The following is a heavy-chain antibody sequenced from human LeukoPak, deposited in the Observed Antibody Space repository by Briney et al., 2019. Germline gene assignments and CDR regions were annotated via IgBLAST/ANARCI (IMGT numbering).Heavy chain of an antibody. CDR2: MNPNSGGT. CDR3: ASGYCSGGSCPQGPHRNYYYYYYMDV. J-gene: IGHJ6*03. D-gene: IGHD2-15*01. CDR1: GYTFTSYD. V-gene: IGHV1-2*02. Sequence: ASVKVSCKASGYTFTSYDINWVRQATGQGLEWMGWMNPNSGGTNYAQKFQGRVTMTRDTSISTAYMELSRLRSDDTAVYYCASGYCSGGSCPQGPHRNYYYYYYMDVWGKGTTVTVSS.